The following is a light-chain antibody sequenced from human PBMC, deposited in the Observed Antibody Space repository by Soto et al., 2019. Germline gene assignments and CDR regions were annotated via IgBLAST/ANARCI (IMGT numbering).Light chain of an antibody. CDR3: QLRINWHPEIT. V-gene: IGKV3-11*01. Sequence: EIVLTQSPATLSLSPGERATLSCRASQSVSSYLAWYQQKPGQAPRLLIYDASNRATGIPARFSGSGSGTDFTLTISSLEPEHSAVSYCQLRINWHPEITFGPGTNVDIK. J-gene: IGKJ3*01. CDR1: QSVSSY. CDR2: DAS.